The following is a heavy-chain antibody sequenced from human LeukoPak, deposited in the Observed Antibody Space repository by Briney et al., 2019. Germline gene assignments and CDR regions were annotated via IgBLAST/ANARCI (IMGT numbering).Heavy chain of an antibody. CDR3: ASFRYGDYAYFDY. CDR1: GGSISSGSYY. Sequence: SETLSLTCTVSGGSISSGSYYWSWIRQPAGKGLEWIGRIYTSGSTNYNHSLKSRVTISVDTSKNQFSLKLSSVTAADTAVYYCASFRYGDYAYFDYWGQGTLVTVSS. CDR2: IYTSGST. V-gene: IGHV4-61*02. D-gene: IGHD4-17*01. J-gene: IGHJ4*02.